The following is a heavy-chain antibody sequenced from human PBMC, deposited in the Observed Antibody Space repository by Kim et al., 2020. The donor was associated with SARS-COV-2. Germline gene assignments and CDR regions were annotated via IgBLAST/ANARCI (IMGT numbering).Heavy chain of an antibody. D-gene: IGHD3-16*02. Sequence: SETLSLTCTVSGGSISSSSYYWGWIRQPPGKGLEWIGSIYYSGSTYYNPSLKSRVTISVDTSKNQFSLKLSSVTAADTAVYYCARHVDTFGGVIVRAFDIWGQGTMVTVSS. CDR3: ARHVDTFGGVIVRAFDI. J-gene: IGHJ3*02. V-gene: IGHV4-39*01. CDR1: GGSISSSSYY. CDR2: IYYSGST.